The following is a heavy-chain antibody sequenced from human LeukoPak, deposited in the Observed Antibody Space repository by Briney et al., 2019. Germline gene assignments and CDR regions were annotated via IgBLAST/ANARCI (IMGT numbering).Heavy chain of an antibody. Sequence: SEPLPLPCAVYGGSFRGYYWSWIRQPPGKGLEWIGEIKYSGSTNYIPYVKSRVLISVDTSKNQFSLKLSSVTAADTAVYYCARGTIWFGEFGYWGQGTLVSVSS. D-gene: IGHD3-10*01. V-gene: IGHV4-34*01. J-gene: IGHJ4*02. CDR1: GGSFRGYY. CDR3: ARGTIWFGEFGY. CDR2: IKYSGST.